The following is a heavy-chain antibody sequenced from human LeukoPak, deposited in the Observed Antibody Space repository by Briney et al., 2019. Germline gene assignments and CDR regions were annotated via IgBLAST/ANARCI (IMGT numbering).Heavy chain of an antibody. CDR3: ARDALYCSGGSCYTFDY. CDR1: GYSFTNYY. CDR2: INPSGGGT. D-gene: IGHD2-15*01. J-gene: IGHJ4*02. Sequence: GASVKLSCKASGYSFTNYYMHWVRQAPGQGLEWMGVINPSGGGTNYAQKFQGRVTMTRDTSTSTVYMELSSLRSEDTAVYYCARDALYCSGGSCYTFDYWGQGTLVTVSS. V-gene: IGHV1-46*01.